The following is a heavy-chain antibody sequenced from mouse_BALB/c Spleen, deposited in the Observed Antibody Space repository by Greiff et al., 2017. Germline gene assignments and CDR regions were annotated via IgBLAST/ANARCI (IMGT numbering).Heavy chain of an antibody. J-gene: IGHJ1*01. CDR1: GYTFTNYW. D-gene: IGHD2-3*01. CDR3: AGYDGYFRYFDV. V-gene: IGHV1-63*02. Sequence: VHLVESGAELVRPGTSVKISCKASGYTFTNYWLGWVKQRPGHGLEWIGDIYPGGGYTNYNEKFKGKATLTADTSSSTAYMQLSSLTSEDSAVYFCAGYDGYFRYFDVWGAGTTVTVSS. CDR2: IYPGGGYT.